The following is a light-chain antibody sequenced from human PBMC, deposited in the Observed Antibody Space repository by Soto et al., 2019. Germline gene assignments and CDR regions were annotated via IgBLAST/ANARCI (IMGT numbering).Light chain of an antibody. CDR3: QQYNSYSWT. J-gene: IGKJ1*01. V-gene: IGKV1-5*03. CDR1: QSISTW. CDR2: KAS. Sequence: DIQMTQSPSTLSASVGDRVTITCRASQSISTWLAWYQQKPGKAPKLLIYKASSLESGVPSRISGSGSGTEFTLTISSLQPDDFANYYCQQYNSYSWTVGQGTKVEIK.